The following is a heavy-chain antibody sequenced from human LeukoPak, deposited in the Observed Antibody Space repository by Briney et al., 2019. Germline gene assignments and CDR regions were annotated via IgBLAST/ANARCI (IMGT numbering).Heavy chain of an antibody. D-gene: IGHD1-14*01. J-gene: IGHJ3*02. V-gene: IGHV4-59*13. Sequence: PSETLSLTCTVSGDSISSYYGSWLRQPRGRGLEWIRYIYYSGSTNYNPSRKSRVTISVDTSKNQFSLKLSSVTAADTAVYYCARFEPDDFDIWGQGTMVTVSS. CDR2: IYYSGST. CDR1: GDSISSYY. CDR3: ARFEPDDFDI.